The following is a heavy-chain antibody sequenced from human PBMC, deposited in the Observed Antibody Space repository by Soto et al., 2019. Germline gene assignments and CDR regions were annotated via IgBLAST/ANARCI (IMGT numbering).Heavy chain of an antibody. J-gene: IGHJ4*02. CDR2: TYYRSKWYN. CDR3: ARDLEMATISVRYFEY. V-gene: IGHV6-1*01. Sequence: SQTLSLTCSISVDSVSSNSAACNFIHQSPSRGLEWLGRTYYRSKWYNDDAVSVKSRITINPDTSKNQFSLQLNSVTPEDTAVYYCARDLEMATISVRYFEYWGQGTLVTVSS. CDR1: VDSVSSNSAA. D-gene: IGHD5-12*01.